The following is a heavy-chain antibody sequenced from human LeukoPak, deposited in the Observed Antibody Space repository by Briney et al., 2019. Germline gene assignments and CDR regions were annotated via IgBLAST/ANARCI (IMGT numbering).Heavy chain of an antibody. CDR3: ARDPGRYSGSYFDY. J-gene: IGHJ4*02. CDR1: SYSISSSNW. D-gene: IGHD1-26*01. CDR2: IYYSGST. Sequence: SETLSLTCAVSSYSISSSNWWGWIRQPPGKGLEWIGYIYYSGSTNYNPSLKSRVTMSVDTSKNQFSLKLSSVTALDTAVYYCARDPGRYSGSYFDYWGQGTLVTVSS. V-gene: IGHV4-28*06.